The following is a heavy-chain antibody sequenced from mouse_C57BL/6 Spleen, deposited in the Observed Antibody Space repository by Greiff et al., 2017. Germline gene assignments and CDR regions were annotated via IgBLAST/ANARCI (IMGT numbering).Heavy chain of an antibody. CDR3: ARGGYGKLGFYYFDY. CDR1: GYTFTDYY. V-gene: IGHV1-76*01. D-gene: IGHD1-1*01. CDR2: IYPGSGNT. Sequence: VQLQQSGAELVRPGASVKLSCKASGYTFTDYYINWVKQRPGQGLEWIARIYPGSGNTYYNEKFKGKATLTAEKSSSTAYMQLSSLTSEDSAVYFCARGGYGKLGFYYFDYWGQGTTLTVSS. J-gene: IGHJ2*01.